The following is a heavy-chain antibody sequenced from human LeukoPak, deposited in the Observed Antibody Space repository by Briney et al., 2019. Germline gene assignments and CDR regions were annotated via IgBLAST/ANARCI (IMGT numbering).Heavy chain of an antibody. Sequence: SVKVSCKASGGTFSSHAISWVRQALGQGLEWMGRIIPIFGTANYAQKFQGRVTITTDESTSTAYMELSSLRSEDTAAYYCARNGGTGSSDYWGQGTLVIVSS. CDR3: ARNGGTGSSDY. CDR2: IIPIFGTA. V-gene: IGHV1-69*05. D-gene: IGHD1-26*01. CDR1: GGTFSSHA. J-gene: IGHJ4*02.